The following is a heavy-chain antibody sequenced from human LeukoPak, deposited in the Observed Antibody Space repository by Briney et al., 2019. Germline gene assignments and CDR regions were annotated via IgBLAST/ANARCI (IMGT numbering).Heavy chain of an antibody. Sequence: PSETLSLTCAVYGGSFSGYYWSWIRQPPGKGLEWIGEINHSGSTNYNPSLKSRVTISVDTSKNQFSLKLSSLTAADTAVYYCARAGYNYRFDYWGQGTLSPSPQ. CDR2: INHSGST. J-gene: IGHJ4*02. V-gene: IGHV4-34*01. D-gene: IGHD5-24*01. CDR1: GGSFSGYY. CDR3: ARAGYNYRFDY.